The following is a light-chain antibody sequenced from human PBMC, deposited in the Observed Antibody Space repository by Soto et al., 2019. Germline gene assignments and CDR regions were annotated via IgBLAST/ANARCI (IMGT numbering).Light chain of an antibody. Sequence: DIQITQSPSSLSASVGDRVTITCQASQDIKSDLNWFQQKSGEAPRLLIYDASNLEPGVTSRFSGSGSGTDFTFTIRSLQPEDTATYFCQQYDNFPFTFGPGTKLDI. V-gene: IGKV1-33*01. CDR1: QDIKSD. J-gene: IGKJ3*01. CDR2: DAS. CDR3: QQYDNFPFT.